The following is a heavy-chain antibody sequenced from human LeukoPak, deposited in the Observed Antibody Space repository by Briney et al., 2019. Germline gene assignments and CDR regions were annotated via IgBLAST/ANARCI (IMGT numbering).Heavy chain of an antibody. V-gene: IGHV4-34*01. D-gene: IGHD6-13*01. J-gene: IGHJ4*02. CDR3: ARGVSSWYARFDY. CDR2: INHSVST. CDR1: GGSFSGYY. Sequence: PSETLSLTCAVYGGSFSGYYWSWIRQPPGKGLEWIGEINHSVSTNYNPSLKSRVTISVDTSKNQFSLKLSSVTAADTAVYYCARGVSSWYARFDYWGQGTLVTVSS.